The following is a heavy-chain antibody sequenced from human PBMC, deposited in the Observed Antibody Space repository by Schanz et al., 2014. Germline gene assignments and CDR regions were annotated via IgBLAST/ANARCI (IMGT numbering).Heavy chain of an antibody. CDR1: GFPFSDYF. J-gene: IGHJ4*02. Sequence: QVQLVDSGGGLVKPGGSLRLSCTASGFPFSDYFMAWIRQPPGRGLEWVSYIGNGGVTIYYADSVKGRFTISRDNSKNSLYLQMNSLRAEDTAVYYCARIGGSVFDYWGQGTLVNVSS. D-gene: IGHD3-10*01. CDR3: ARIGGSVFDY. V-gene: IGHV3-11*01. CDR2: IGNGGVTI.